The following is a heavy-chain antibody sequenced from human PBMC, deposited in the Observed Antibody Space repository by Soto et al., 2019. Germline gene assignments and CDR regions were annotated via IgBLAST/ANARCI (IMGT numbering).Heavy chain of an antibody. D-gene: IGHD3-22*01. J-gene: IGHJ4*02. CDR1: GGTFSSYA. CDR3: AAGTDYYYDSSGYYSRGPPLDY. CDR2: IIPIFGTA. V-gene: IGHV1-69*13. Sequence: ASVKVSCKASGGTFSSYAISWVRQAPGQGLEWMGGIIPIFGTANYAQKFQGRVTITADESTITAYMELSSLRSEETAVYYCAAGTDYYYDSSGYYSRGPPLDYWGQGTLVTVSS.